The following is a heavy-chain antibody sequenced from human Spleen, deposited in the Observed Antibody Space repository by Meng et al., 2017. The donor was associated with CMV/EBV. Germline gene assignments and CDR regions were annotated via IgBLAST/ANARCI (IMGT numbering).Heavy chain of an antibody. J-gene: IGHJ4*02. V-gene: IGHV1-69*10. CDR1: GYTFTGYY. D-gene: IGHD3-10*01. CDR2: IIPVLATP. Sequence: SVKVSCKASGYTFTGYYMHWVRQAPGQGLEWVGGIIPVLATPNYARRFQGRVTITADKSTTTAYMEMNSLTSEDTAVYFCARGWTSGSGNYWAHWGQGTLVTVSS. CDR3: ARGWTSGSGNYWAH.